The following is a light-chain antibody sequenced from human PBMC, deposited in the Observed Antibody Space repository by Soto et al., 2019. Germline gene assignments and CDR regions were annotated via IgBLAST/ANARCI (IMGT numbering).Light chain of an antibody. V-gene: IGKV3-11*01. CDR1: QTISRH. J-gene: IGKJ2*01. CDR2: DIS. Sequence: EIVLTQSPATLSLSPGETATLSCRARQTISRHLAWYQRKPGQAPRLLIYDISYRDTGVPARFSGSGSGTDFTLTISSLEPEDSAVYYCQQRIWPRITFGQGTRLEIK. CDR3: QQRIWPRIT.